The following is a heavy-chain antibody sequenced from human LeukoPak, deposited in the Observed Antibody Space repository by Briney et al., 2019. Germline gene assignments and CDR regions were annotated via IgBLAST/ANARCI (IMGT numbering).Heavy chain of an antibody. CDR1: GGSISSSNYY. V-gene: IGHV4-39*01. Sequence: PSETLSLTCTVSGGSISSSNYYWGWVRQPPGKGLEWIGSIYYSGTTYYNLSLKSRVTISIDTSKNQFSLRLTSVTAADTAIYYCARLPGTNWMGEYYFDYWGQGTLVTVSS. J-gene: IGHJ4*02. D-gene: IGHD3-16*01. CDR2: IYYSGTT. CDR3: ARLPGTNWMGEYYFDY.